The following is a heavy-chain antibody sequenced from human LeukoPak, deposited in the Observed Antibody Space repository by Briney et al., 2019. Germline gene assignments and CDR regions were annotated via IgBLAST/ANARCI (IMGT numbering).Heavy chain of an antibody. CDR2: SRGGGET. D-gene: IGHD1-1*01. CDR1: AFSFNNVA. Sequence: AGGSLRLSCAASAFSFNNVAMSWVRQAPARGPEPVSRSRGGGETFYADSVKGRFTLSRDDSRNTVYLQLNNLRVEDTAIYYCAKANWVSNADAVWWGQGTQVTVSS. J-gene: IGHJ4*02. CDR3: AKANWVSNADAVW. V-gene: IGHV3-23*01.